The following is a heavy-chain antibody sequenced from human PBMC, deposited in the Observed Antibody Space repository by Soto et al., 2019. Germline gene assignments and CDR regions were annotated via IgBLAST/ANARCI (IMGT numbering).Heavy chain of an antibody. CDR1: GVSISSSTYY. CDR3: ARGLRYFDWLSNLDWFDP. V-gene: IGHV4-39*01. Sequence: SETLSLTCTVSGVSISSSTYYWGWIRQPPGKGLEWIGSIYYSGSTYYNPSLKSRVTVSVDTSKNQFSLKLSSVTAADTAVYYCARGLRYFDWLSNLDWFDPWGQGTLVTVSS. D-gene: IGHD3-9*01. CDR2: IYYSGST. J-gene: IGHJ5*02.